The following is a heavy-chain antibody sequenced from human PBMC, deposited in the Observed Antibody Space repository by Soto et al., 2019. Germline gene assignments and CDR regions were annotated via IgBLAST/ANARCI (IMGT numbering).Heavy chain of an antibody. CDR1: GFIVSDTY. J-gene: IGHJ3*02. Sequence: EVQLVESGGGLVQPGGSLRLSCTASGFIVSDTYVNWVRQAPGKGLEWVSVISNRGDTHYADSVRGRFSLSRDISDNTWHFQMTNLGVGDTPVYYCAREPRYCRVGSCSITGDAYDIWAKGQWSPSLQ. CDR3: AREPRYCRVGSCSITGDAYDI. CDR2: ISNRGDT. D-gene: IGHD2-15*01. V-gene: IGHV3-66*01.